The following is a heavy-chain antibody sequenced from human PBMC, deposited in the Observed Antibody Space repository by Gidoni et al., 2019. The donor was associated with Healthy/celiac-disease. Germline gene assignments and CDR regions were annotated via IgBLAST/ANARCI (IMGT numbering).Heavy chain of an antibody. D-gene: IGHD3-3*01. V-gene: IGHV3-48*03. Sequence: EVQLVESGGGLVQPGGSLRLSCAASGFTFSSYEMNWVSQAPGKGLEWVSYISSSGSTIYYADSVKGRFTISRDNAKNSLYLQMNSLRAEDTAVYYCAGGGIGDFWSGRDYYYYYYGMDVWGQGTTVTVSS. J-gene: IGHJ6*02. CDR1: GFTFSSYE. CDR3: AGGGIGDFWSGRDYYYYYYGMDV. CDR2: ISSSGSTI.